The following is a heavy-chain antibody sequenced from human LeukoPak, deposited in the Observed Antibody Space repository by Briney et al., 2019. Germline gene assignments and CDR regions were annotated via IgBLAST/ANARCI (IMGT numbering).Heavy chain of an antibody. CDR3: AKLSLSGRSQSADY. CDR1: GLTFNSHS. V-gene: IGHV3-23*01. Sequence: GGSLRLSCVASGLTFNSHSISWVRQAPGMGLEWVSVVSTNGDVTFYADSVKGRFTISRDNSKNTLFLQMNSLRAEDTAVYYCAKLSLSGRSQSADYWGQGTLVTVSS. J-gene: IGHJ4*02. CDR2: VSTNGDVT. D-gene: IGHD3-10*01.